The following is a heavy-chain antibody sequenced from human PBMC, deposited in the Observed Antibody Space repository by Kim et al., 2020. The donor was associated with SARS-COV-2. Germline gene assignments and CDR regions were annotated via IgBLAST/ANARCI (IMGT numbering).Heavy chain of an antibody. J-gene: IGHJ1*01. CDR1: GGSISSYY. D-gene: IGHD2-15*01. Sequence: SETLSLTCTVSGGSISSYYWSWIRQPPGKGLEWIGYIYYSGSTNYNPSLKSRVTISVDTSKNQFSLKLSSVTAADTAVYYCASSIVVVVAATPTGSEYFQHWGQGTLVTVSS. CDR2: IYYSGST. V-gene: IGHV4-59*01. CDR3: ASSIVVVVAATPTGSEYFQH.